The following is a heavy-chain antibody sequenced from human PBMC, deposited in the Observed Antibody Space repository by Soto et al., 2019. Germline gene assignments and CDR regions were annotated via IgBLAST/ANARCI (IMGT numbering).Heavy chain of an antibody. CDR1: GYDFTTYG. J-gene: IGHJ4*02. Sequence: QVHLVQSGAEVKKPGASVKVSCKGSGYDFTTYGITWVRQAPGQGLEWMAWISAHNGNTDYAQKLQGRVTVTRDTSTSTAYMEGGRLSCDVPVVYYCARGRYGDYWRQGALVSVSS. CDR2: ISAHNGNT. D-gene: IGHD1-26*01. CDR3: ARGRYGDY. V-gene: IGHV1-18*01.